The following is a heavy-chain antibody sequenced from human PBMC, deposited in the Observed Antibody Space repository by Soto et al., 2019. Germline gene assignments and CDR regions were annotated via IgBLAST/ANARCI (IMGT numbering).Heavy chain of an antibody. J-gene: IGHJ4*02. Sequence: QVQLVESGGGLVKPGGSLRLSCAASGFTFSDYYMSWIRQAPGKGLEWVSYISSSSSYTNYADSVKGRFTISRDNAKNSLCLQMNSLRAEDTAVYYCARESTVTTFSVDYWGQGTLVTVSS. CDR3: ARESTVTTFSVDY. CDR2: ISSSSSYT. V-gene: IGHV3-11*05. D-gene: IGHD4-17*01. CDR1: GFTFSDYY.